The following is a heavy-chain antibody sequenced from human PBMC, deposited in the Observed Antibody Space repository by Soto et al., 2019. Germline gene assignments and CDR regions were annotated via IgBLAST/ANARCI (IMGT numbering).Heavy chain of an antibody. V-gene: IGHV3-9*01. J-gene: IGHJ4*02. CDR1: GFTFDDYA. CDR3: AKASSIAAPIGY. CDR2: ISWNSGSI. Sequence: EVQLVESGGGLVQPGRSLRLSCAASGFTFDDYAMHWVRQAPGKGLEWVSGISWNSGSIGYADSVKGRFTISRDNAKNSLYLQMNSLRAEDTALYYCAKASSIAAPIGYWGQGTLVTVSP. D-gene: IGHD6-6*01.